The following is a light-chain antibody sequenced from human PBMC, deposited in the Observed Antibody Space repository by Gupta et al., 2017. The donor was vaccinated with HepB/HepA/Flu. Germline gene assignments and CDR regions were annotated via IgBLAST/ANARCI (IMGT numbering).Light chain of an antibody. Sequence: DIVMTQSPLSLPVTPGEPASISCRSSQSLLHSNGYNYLDWYLQKPGQSPQLLIYWGSKRAYGVPDRFSGSGSGTDFTLKSSRGEAEDVGVYYGNQDLPTKTFGRGTKVEIK. CDR2: WGS. V-gene: IGKV2-28*01. CDR1: QSLLHSNGYNY. J-gene: IGKJ4*01. CDR3: NQDLPTKT.